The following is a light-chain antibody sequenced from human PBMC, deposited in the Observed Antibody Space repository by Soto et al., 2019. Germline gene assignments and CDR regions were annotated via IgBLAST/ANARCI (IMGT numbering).Light chain of an antibody. Sequence: EIVMTQSPATLSVSPGERATLSWRASQSVSSNLAWYQQKPGQAPRLLIYGVSTRATGIPARFSGSGSGTEFTLTISRLEPEDFVVYFCQQYGSSPRTFGGGTKVDIK. J-gene: IGKJ4*01. CDR1: QSVSSN. CDR2: GVS. V-gene: IGKV3-15*01. CDR3: QQYGSSPRT.